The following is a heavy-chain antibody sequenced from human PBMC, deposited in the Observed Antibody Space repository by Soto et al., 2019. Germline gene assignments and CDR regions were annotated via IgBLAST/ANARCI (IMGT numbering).Heavy chain of an antibody. Sequence: PGGSLRLSCAASGFTFSTYGMHRVRQAPGKGLEWVAVMSNDGSNRNYADSVKGRFTISRDNSKNTLYLQMNSLRAEDTAVYYCAKGAEWLAPIDYWGQGALVTVSS. J-gene: IGHJ4*02. CDR1: GFTFSTYG. CDR3: AKGAEWLAPIDY. CDR2: MSNDGSNR. V-gene: IGHV3-30*18. D-gene: IGHD6-19*01.